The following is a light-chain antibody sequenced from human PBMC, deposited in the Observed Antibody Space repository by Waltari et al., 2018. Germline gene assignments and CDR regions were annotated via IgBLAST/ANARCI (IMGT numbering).Light chain of an antibody. Sequence: QSALTQPASVSASPGQSITISCTGTSSDVGAYNYVSWYQRHPGKAPKLMIYEVSNRPSGVSKRFSGSKSGNTASLTISGLQAEDEADYYCSSYTSSSTVVFGGGTKLTVL. V-gene: IGLV2-14*01. CDR2: EVS. CDR1: SSDVGAYNY. J-gene: IGLJ2*01. CDR3: SSYTSSSTVV.